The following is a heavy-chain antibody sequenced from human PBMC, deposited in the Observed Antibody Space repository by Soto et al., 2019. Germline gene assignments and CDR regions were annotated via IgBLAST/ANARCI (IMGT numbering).Heavy chain of an antibody. D-gene: IGHD2-15*01. Sequence: QVQLVQSGAEVKKPGSSVKVSCKASGGTFSSYTISWVRQAPGQGLEWMGRIIPILGIANYAQKFQGRVRITXXKXTXTADMELSSLRAENTAVYYCARQPWGRDGHKSPPDYWGQGTLVTVSS. V-gene: IGHV1-69*02. J-gene: IGHJ4*02. CDR2: IIPILGIA. CDR3: ARQPWGRDGHKSPPDY. CDR1: GGTFSSYT.